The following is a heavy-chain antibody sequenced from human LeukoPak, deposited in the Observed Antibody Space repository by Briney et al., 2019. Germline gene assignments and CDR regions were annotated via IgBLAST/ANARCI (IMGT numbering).Heavy chain of an antibody. V-gene: IGHV3-23*01. J-gene: IGHJ4*02. D-gene: IGHD4-17*01. CDR3: VRDIYGDYGDVDY. Sequence: GGSLRLSCAASGFSISSHAMSWVRHAPGKGLEWVSSISSSGDRTYYADSVKGRLTISRDNPKNTLLLQMNSLRAEDTAIYYCVRDIYGDYGDVDYWGQGILVTVSS. CDR1: GFSISSHA. CDR2: ISSSGDRT.